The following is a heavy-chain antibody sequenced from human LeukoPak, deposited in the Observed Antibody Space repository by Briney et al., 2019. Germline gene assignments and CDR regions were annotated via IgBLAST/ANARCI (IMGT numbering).Heavy chain of an antibody. V-gene: IGHV3-30*04. D-gene: IGHD3-10*01. Sequence: GGSLRLSCAASGFTFNFYSMYWVRQSPGKGLEWVAVISYDGSNEYYADSVKGRFTISRDNSKNTLYLQMNSLRAEDTAVYYCERDYASGSYYNLFDYWGQGTLVTVSS. J-gene: IGHJ4*02. CDR1: GFTFNFYS. CDR2: ISYDGSNE. CDR3: ERDYASGSYYNLFDY.